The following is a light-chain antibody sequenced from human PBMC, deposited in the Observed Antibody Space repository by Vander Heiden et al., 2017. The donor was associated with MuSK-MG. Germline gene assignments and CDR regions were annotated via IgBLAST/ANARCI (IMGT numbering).Light chain of an antibody. J-gene: IGKJ4*01. CDR1: QDISNY. V-gene: IGKV1-33*01. CDR3: QQDDNFTIT. CDR2: DAS. Sequence: DIQMTQSPSSLSASVGDRVTITCQASQDISNYLNWYQQKPGKAPKLLIYDASNLETGVPSRFSGSGSGTDFTFTVSSLQPEDIATYYCQQDDNFTITFGGGTKVDIK.